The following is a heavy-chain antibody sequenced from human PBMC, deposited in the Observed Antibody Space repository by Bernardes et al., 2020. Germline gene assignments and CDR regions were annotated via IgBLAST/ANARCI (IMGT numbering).Heavy chain of an antibody. CDR3: ARTLYDYVWGSYRYFDY. J-gene: IGHJ4*02. CDR2: IIPIFGTA. D-gene: IGHD3-16*02. V-gene: IGHV1-69*13. Sequence: SVKVSCEASGGTFSSYAISWVRQDPGQGLEWMGGIIPIFGTANYAQKFQGRVTITADESTSTAYMELSSLRSEDTAVYYCARTLYDYVWGSYRYFDYWGQGTLVTVSS. CDR1: GGTFSSYA.